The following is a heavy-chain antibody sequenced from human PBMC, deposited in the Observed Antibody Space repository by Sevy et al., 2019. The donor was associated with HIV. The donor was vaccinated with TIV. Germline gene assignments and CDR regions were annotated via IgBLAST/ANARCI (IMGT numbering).Heavy chain of an antibody. D-gene: IGHD1-26*01. CDR1: GFTFSGYW. V-gene: IGHV3-7*01. J-gene: IGHJ4*02. Sequence: GGSLRLSCAASGFTFSGYWMNWVRQAPGKGLEWVANINQDGSDKHYVDSVKGRFTISRDNAKNSLYLQMNSLRVEDTAVYYCAQEQLGRFDSWGQGTLVTVSS. CDR3: AQEQLGRFDS. CDR2: INQDGSDK.